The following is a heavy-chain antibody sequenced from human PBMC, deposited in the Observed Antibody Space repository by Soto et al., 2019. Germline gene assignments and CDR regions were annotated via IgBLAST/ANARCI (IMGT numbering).Heavy chain of an antibody. D-gene: IGHD3-10*01. CDR1: GYTFSIHG. J-gene: IGHJ5*02. CDR3: ARDDCYGSRSQCKSAQFDT. CDR2: ISGYNGLT. Sequence: ASVKVSCKASGYTFSIHGITWVRQAPGQGLEWMGWISGYNGLTNYAQNLQDRVTMTTDTSTGTAYMELRGLRSDDTAIYYCARDDCYGSRSQCKSAQFDTWGQGTQVTVSS. V-gene: IGHV1-18*01.